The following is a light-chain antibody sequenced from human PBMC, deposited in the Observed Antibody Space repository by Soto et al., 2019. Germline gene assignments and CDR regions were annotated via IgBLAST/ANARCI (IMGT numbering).Light chain of an antibody. CDR1: QTVITSS. CDR2: GAS. Sequence: TVLMQSAGSRSLSPGQRATLSCRAGQTVITSSLAWYQQKSGQAPRLLIYGASYRATGIPDRFSGSGSGTDFTLTISRLEPEDFAVYYCQQYGSSPITFAQGTRLEIK. J-gene: IGKJ5*01. V-gene: IGKV3-20*01. CDR3: QQYGSSPIT.